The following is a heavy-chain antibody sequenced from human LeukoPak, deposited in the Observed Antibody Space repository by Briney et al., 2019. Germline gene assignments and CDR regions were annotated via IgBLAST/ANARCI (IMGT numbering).Heavy chain of an antibody. J-gene: IGHJ5*02. Sequence: GGSLRLSCAASGFSVSSDYMRSVRQAPGKGLEWVSIIYSGGSTYYADSVKGRFTISRDNSKNTVYLQMKSLRAEDMAVYYCATGDPGFAWGQGTLVTASS. CDR1: GFSVSSDY. D-gene: IGHD3-10*01. CDR3: ATGDPGFA. V-gene: IGHV3-66*01. CDR2: IYSGGST.